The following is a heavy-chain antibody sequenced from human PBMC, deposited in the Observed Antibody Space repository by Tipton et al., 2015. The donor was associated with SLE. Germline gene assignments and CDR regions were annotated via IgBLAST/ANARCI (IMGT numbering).Heavy chain of an antibody. CDR1: GFTFSSYA. J-gene: IGHJ4*02. D-gene: IGHD3-16*01. Sequence: SLRLSCAASGFTFSSYAMHWVRQVPGKGLEWVSSISGTSGYMFYADSVKGRFTISRDNAENSLYLQINSLRAEDTALYYCARGDYLHSPYDYWGQGTLVTVSS. CDR3: ARGDYLHSPYDY. V-gene: IGHV3-21*03. CDR2: ISGTSGYM.